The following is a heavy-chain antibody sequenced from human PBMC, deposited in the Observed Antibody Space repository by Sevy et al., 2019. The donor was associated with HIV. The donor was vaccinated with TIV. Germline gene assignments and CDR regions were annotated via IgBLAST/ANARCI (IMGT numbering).Heavy chain of an antibody. CDR3: AKETEGYCSGGSCYSGYYMDV. Sequence: GGSLRLSCAASGFTFSSYGMSWVRQAPGKGLEWVSAISGSGGSTYYADSVKGRFTISRDNSKNTLYLQMNSLRAEDTAVYYCAKETEGYCSGGSCYSGYYMDVWGKGTTVTVSS. CDR1: GFTFSSYG. J-gene: IGHJ6*03. CDR2: ISGSGGST. D-gene: IGHD2-15*01. V-gene: IGHV3-23*01.